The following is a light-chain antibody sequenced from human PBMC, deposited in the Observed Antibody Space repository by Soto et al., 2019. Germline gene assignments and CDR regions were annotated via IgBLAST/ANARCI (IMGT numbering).Light chain of an antibody. CDR3: QQYYSYPRT. V-gene: IGKV1-8*01. CDR1: QGISSY. Sequence: IQMTQSPSSFSASTGDRVTITCRASQGISSYLAWYQQKPGKAPKLLIYAASTLQSGVPSRFSGSGSGTDFTLTISCLQSEDFATYYCQQYYSYPRTFGGGTKVEIK. J-gene: IGKJ4*01. CDR2: AAS.